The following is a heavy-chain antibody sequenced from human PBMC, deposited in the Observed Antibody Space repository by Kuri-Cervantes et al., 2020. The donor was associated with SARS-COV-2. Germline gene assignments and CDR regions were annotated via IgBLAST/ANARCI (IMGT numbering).Heavy chain of an antibody. CDR1: GYTLTSNY. V-gene: IGHV1-46*01. CDR3: AREDRAAAATFDY. J-gene: IGHJ4*02. CDR2: IDPSVGTI. D-gene: IGHD6-13*01. Sequence: ASVKVSCKASGYTLTSNYMHWVRQAPGQGLEWMGVIDPSVGTINYAQKFQGRVTMTRETSTSTVYMELSSLTSDDTAVYYCAREDRAAAATFDYWCQGTLVTVSS.